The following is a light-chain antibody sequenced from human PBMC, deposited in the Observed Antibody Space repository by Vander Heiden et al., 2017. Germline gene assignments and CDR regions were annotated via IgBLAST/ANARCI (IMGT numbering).Light chain of an antibody. CDR2: LGS. V-gene: IGKV2-28*01. Sequence: DIVMTQSPLPLPFTPGEPASISCRSSQSLLHSNGYNYLDWYLQKPGQSPKLLIYLGSNRASGVPDRFSGSGSGTDFTLKISRVEAEDVGVYYCMQALQTPRTFGGGTKVEIK. CDR1: QSLLHSNGYNY. J-gene: IGKJ4*01. CDR3: MQALQTPRT.